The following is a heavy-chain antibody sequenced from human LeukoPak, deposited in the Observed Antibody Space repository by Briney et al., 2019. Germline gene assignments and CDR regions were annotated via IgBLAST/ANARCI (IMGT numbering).Heavy chain of an antibody. J-gene: IGHJ4*02. V-gene: IGHV1-69*06. D-gene: IGHD3-22*01. CDR1: GGTFSSYV. CDR3: ASPDYYDSSGYYYFDY. CDR2: IIPIFGTA. Sequence: EASVKVSCKASGGTFSSYVISWVRQAPGQGLEWMGGIIPIFGTANYAQEFQGRVTITADKSTSTAYMELSSLRSEDTAVYYCASPDYYDSSGYYYFDYWGQGTLVTVSS.